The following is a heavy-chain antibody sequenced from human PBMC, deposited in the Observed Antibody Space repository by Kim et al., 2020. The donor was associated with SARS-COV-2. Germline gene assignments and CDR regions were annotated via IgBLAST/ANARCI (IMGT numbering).Heavy chain of an antibody. V-gene: IGHV4-4*02. D-gene: IGHD6-19*01. Sequence: STPTLKSRVTISVDKSKHQFSLKLSSVTAADTAVYYCASPGVAVAGSFDYWGQGTLVTVSS. CDR3: ASPGVAVAGSFDY. J-gene: IGHJ4*02.